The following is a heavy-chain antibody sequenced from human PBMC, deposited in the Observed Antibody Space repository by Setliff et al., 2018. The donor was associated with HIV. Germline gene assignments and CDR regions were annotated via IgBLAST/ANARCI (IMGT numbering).Heavy chain of an antibody. Sequence: ASVKVSCKTSGYMFIAYGMSWVRRAPGQGLEWMGWIGPYNGRTEYAQEFQGRVSLTIDTSASTAYMELRSLRSDDTAVYYCARDDGGYKYAEAFDVWGQGTMVTVSS. CDR3: ARDDGGYKYAEAFDV. CDR1: GYMFIAYG. V-gene: IGHV1-18*01. D-gene: IGHD5-18*01. J-gene: IGHJ3*01. CDR2: IGPYNGRT.